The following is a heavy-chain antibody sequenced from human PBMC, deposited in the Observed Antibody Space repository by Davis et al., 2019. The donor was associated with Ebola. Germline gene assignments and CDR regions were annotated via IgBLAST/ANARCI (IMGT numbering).Heavy chain of an antibody. CDR2: ISGSGNTI. J-gene: IGHJ4*02. CDR1: GFTFSDYY. Sequence: GESLKISCAASGFTFSDYYMNWIRQAPGKGLEWISSISGSGNTIYYADSVKGRLTISRDNAKNSLYLQMNSLRADDTGVFYCARSYYDSSAYYPFPYWGQGTLVTVSS. V-gene: IGHV3-11*01. CDR3: ARSYYDSSAYYPFPY. D-gene: IGHD3-22*01.